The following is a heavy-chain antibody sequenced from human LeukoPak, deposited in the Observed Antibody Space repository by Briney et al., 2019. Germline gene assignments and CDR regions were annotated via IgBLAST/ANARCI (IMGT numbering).Heavy chain of an antibody. V-gene: IGHV3-21*01. J-gene: IGHJ4*02. CDR3: ARDPVAGPPGGDY. Sequence: GGSLRLSCAASGFTFSSYSMNWVRQAPGKGLEWVSSISSSSSYIYYADSVKGRFTISRDNAKSSLYLQMNSLRAEDTAVYYCARDPVAGPPGGDYWGQGTLVTVSS. D-gene: IGHD6-19*01. CDR1: GFTFSSYS. CDR2: ISSSSSYI.